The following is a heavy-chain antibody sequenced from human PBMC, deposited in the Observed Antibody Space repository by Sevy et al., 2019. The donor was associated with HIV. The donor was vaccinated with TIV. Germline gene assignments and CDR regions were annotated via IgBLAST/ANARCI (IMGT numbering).Heavy chain of an antibody. CDR2: IHYTGGT. V-gene: IGHV4-30-4*01. D-gene: IGHD5-12*01. J-gene: IGHJ4*02. Sequence: SETLSLTCTVSGGSFTSSDSYWSWIRQPPGEGLEWIGYIHYTGGTYYNPFLKSRVAMSVDTSEKQFSLKLSFLTAADTAVYYCASKRGYNDGPFDYWGQATLVTVSS. CDR1: GGSFTSSDSY. CDR3: ASKRGYNDGPFDY.